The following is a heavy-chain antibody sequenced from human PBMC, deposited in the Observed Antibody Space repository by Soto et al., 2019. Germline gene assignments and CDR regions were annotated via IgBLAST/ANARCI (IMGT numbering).Heavy chain of an antibody. CDR3: ARGPFDWSVVVPAAIQYYYGMDV. Sequence: QVQLVQSGAEVKKPGSSVKVSCKASGGTFSSYAISWVRQAPGQGLEWMGGIIPIFGTANYAQKFQGRVTITADKSTSTAYMELSSLRSEDTAVYYCARGPFDWSVVVPAAIQYYYGMDVWGQGTTVTVSS. CDR1: GGTFSSYA. D-gene: IGHD2-2*01. J-gene: IGHJ6*02. CDR2: IIPIFGTA. V-gene: IGHV1-69*06.